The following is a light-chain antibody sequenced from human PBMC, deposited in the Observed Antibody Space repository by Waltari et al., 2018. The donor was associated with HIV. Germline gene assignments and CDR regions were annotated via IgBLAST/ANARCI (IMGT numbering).Light chain of an antibody. CDR1: SSDVGGYNY. Sequence: QSALTQPRSVSGSPGQSVTISCTGTSSDVGGYNYVSWYQQHPGKAPKLMIYDVSKRPSACPARFSGPKSGNTASLTISGLQAEDEADYYCCSYAGSYTLVFGGGTKLTVL. V-gene: IGLV2-11*01. J-gene: IGLJ2*01. CDR3: CSYAGSYTLV. CDR2: DVS.